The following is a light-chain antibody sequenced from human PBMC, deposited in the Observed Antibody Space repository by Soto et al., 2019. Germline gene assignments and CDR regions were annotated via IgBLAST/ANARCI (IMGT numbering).Light chain of an antibody. Sequence: EIVLTQSPATLSLSPGERATLSCRASQSVSSYLAWYQQKPGQAPRLLIYDASNRATGNPATFSGSGSGTDFTLTISSLEPEDFAVYYCQQRSNWPTTLGQGTRLEI. CDR1: QSVSSY. CDR3: QQRSNWPTT. V-gene: IGKV3-11*01. CDR2: DAS. J-gene: IGKJ5*01.